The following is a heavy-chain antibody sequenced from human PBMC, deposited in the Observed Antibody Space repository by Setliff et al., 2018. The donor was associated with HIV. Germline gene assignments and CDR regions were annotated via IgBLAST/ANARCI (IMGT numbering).Heavy chain of an antibody. CDR2: IYYTGFT. Sequence: PSETLSLTCSVSGDSFSTSSYFWGWVRPSPGKGLEWIGNIYYTGFTYSSPSLKSRVIMSIDTSKSQFSLSLTSVTDSDTAVYYCTRQGRGDPGLATTRLDYWGQGKLVTVSS. CDR3: TRQGRGDPGLATTRLDY. D-gene: IGHD1-1*01. V-gene: IGHV4-39*01. J-gene: IGHJ4*02. CDR1: GDSFSTSSYF.